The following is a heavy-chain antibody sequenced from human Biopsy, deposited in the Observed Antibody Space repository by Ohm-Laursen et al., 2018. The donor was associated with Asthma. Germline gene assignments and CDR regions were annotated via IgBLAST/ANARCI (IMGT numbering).Heavy chain of an antibody. D-gene: IGHD6-19*01. V-gene: IGHV3-11*01. CDR2: INGKSNSI. Sequence: SLRLSCAAFGFTFSDYYMSWIRQAPGKGLEWISYINGKSNSIEYADSVKGRFTISRDNAKNSLYLQMNSLRAEDTAVYYCARDSYSSGLYDDFDFWGQGTLVTVSS. CDR3: ARDSYSSGLYDDFDF. CDR1: GFTFSDYY. J-gene: IGHJ4*02.